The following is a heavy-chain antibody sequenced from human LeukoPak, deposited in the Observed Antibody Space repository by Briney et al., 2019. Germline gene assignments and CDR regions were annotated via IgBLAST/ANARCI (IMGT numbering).Heavy chain of an antibody. CDR2: ISAYNGNT. CDR3: ARGRYGDYAPDI. D-gene: IGHD4-17*01. V-gene: IGHV1-18*01. J-gene: IGHJ3*02. Sequence: ASVKVSCKASGYTFTSYGVSWVRQAPGQGLEWMGWISAYNGNTNYAQKLQGRVTMTTDTSTSTAYMELRSLRSGDTAVYYCARGRYGDYAPDIWGQGTMVTVSS. CDR1: GYTFTSYG.